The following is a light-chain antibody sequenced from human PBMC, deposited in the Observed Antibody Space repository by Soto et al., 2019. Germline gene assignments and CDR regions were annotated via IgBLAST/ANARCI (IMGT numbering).Light chain of an antibody. J-gene: IGKJ1*01. Sequence: PGERATLSCRASQSLRSGDLACYQQIPGQAPGLLIYGASSRATGIPDGFSGSGPGTDFNLTVSRLAPEDFAEYYCHQYATSPRTFGQGTKVEIK. V-gene: IGKV3-20*01. CDR2: GAS. CDR3: HQYATSPRT. CDR1: QSLRSGD.